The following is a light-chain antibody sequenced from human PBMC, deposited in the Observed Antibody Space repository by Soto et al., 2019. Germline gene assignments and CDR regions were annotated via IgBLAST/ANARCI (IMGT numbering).Light chain of an antibody. J-gene: IGKJ1*01. CDR3: QHYNSWPRTWT. V-gene: IGKV3-11*01. CDR2: DAS. CDR1: QSVSSY. Sequence: EIVLTQSPATLSLSPGERATLSCRASQSVSSYLAWYQQQPGQAPRLLIYDASNRATGIPARFSGSGSGTDFTLTISSLEPEDFAVYYCQHYNSWPRTWTFGQGTKVEIK.